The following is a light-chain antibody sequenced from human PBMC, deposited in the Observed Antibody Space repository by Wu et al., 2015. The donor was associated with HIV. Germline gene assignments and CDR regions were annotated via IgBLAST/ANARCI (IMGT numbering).Light chain of an antibody. J-gene: IGKJ1*01. Sequence: DIQMTQSPSSLSASVGDRVTITCRASQSISSYLNWYQQKPGKAPKLLIYAASSLQSGVPSRFSGSGSGTDFTLTISSLQPEDFATYYCYNRVTRTPQSFGQGTKVGNQT. CDR3: YNRVTRTPQS. CDR2: AAS. CDR1: QSISSY. V-gene: IGKV1-39*01.